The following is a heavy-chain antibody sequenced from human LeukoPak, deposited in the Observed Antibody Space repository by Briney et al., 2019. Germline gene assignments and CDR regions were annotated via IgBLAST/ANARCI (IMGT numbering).Heavy chain of an antibody. V-gene: IGHV3-23*01. CDR1: GFTFSSYA. J-gene: IGHJ3*02. Sequence: GGSLRLSCAASGFTFSSYAMSWVRQAPGKGLEWVSAISGSGGSTYYADSVKGRFTISRDNSKNTLYLQMNSLRAEDTAVYYCATSAWHYDSSGYPIWGAFDIWGQGTMVTVSS. CDR3: ATSAWHYDSSGYPIWGAFDI. CDR2: ISGSGGST. D-gene: IGHD3-22*01.